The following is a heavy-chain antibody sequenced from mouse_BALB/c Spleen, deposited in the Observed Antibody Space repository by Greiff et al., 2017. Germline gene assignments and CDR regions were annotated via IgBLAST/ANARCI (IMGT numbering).Heavy chain of an antibody. J-gene: IGHJ4*01. D-gene: IGHD4-1*01. CDR2: INPGSSTI. CDR3: ARRNWDYAMDY. V-gene: IGHV4-2*02. Sequence: EVQRVESGGGLVQPGGSLNLSCAASGFDFSRYWMSWARQAPGKGQEWIGEINPGSSTINYTPSLKDKFIISRDNAKNTLYLQMSKVRSEDTALYYCARRNWDYAMDYWGQGTSVTVSS. CDR1: GFDFSRYW.